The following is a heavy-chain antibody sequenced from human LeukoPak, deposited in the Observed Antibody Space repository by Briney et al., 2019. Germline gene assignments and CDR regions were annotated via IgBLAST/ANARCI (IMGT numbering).Heavy chain of an antibody. V-gene: IGHV3-23*01. CDR2: ISGSGDST. D-gene: IGHD6-13*01. J-gene: IGHJ6*04. CDR1: GFPLRSYG. CDR3: AKGHGSSWSILDV. Sequence: GGSLRLSCATSGFPLRSYGMSWVRQAPGKGLEWVSAISGSGDSTYYADSVKGRFTIPRDSSKNTLSLQMNSLRAEDTAIYYCAKGHGSSWSILDVWGKGTTVTISS.